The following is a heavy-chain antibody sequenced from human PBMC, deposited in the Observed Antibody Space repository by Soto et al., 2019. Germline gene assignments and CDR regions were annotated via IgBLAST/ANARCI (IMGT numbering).Heavy chain of an antibody. CDR2: FTGRGGST. CDR3: ARDWTGDTCPCLDV. Sequence: EVQLLESGGGLVQPGGSLRLSCGAAGFTFSNYALTWVRQSPGKGLGWVSTFTGRGGSTYYADSVRGRFTISRDNSKNTLFLQMNSLRVEDTAIYYCARDWTGDTCPCLDVWGQGTTVSVSS. V-gene: IGHV3-23*01. J-gene: IGHJ6*02. D-gene: IGHD3-3*01. CDR1: GFTFSNYA.